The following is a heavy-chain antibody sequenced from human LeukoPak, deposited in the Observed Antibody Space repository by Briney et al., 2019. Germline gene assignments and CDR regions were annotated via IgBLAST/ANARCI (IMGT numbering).Heavy chain of an antibody. CDR3: ARHKGFWSGYYMDV. CDR2: INHSGST. CDR1: GGSFSGYY. Sequence: SETLSLTCAVYGGSFSGYYWSWIRQPPGKGLEWIGEINHSGSTNYNPSLKSRVTMSVDTSKNQFSLKLSSVTAADTAVYYCARHKGFWSGYYMDVWGKGTTVTVSS. V-gene: IGHV4-34*01. D-gene: IGHD3-3*01. J-gene: IGHJ6*03.